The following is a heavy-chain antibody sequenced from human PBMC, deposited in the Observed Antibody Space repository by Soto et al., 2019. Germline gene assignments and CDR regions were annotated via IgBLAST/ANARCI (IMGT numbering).Heavy chain of an antibody. V-gene: IGHV4-59*01. CDR1: GGSINKYY. J-gene: IGHJ3*02. CDR3: TRDTYGGGI. Sequence: SDTLRLTCTACGGSINKYYLSWIRQPPGKGLEWIAYIYYNGNTNYNPSLQSRATISVDTSNNQVSQELRSVTTADTAVYFCTRDTYGGGIWGQGSMVT. D-gene: IGHD2-8*01. CDR2: IYYNGNT.